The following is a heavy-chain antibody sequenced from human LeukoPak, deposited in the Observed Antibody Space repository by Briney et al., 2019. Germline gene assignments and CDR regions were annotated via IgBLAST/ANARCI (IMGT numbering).Heavy chain of an antibody. J-gene: IGHJ4*02. Sequence: PGTSLRLSCAASGFTFSHYAMHWVRQAPGKGLEWVAVISYDGSNKYYADSVKGRFTISRDNSKNTLYLQMNSLRAEDTAVYYCAKAYQRRLQYGDHYFDYWGQGTLVTVSS. D-gene: IGHD5-24*01. V-gene: IGHV3-30-3*02. CDR2: ISYDGSNK. CDR1: GFTFSHYA. CDR3: AKAYQRRLQYGDHYFDY.